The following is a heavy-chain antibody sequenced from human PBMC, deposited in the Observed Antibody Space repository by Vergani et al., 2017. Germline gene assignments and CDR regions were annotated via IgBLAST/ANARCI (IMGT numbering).Heavy chain of an antibody. CDR1: ALTFSSYS. CDR3: AGGXNWNYFGSGYYMDV. J-gene: IGHJ6*03. Sequence: EVQLVESGGGLVKPGGSLRLSCAASALTFSSYSMNWVRQAPGKGLEWVSSITSSGSYGYYADSVKGRFTISRDNAKNSLYLQMNSLRAEDTAVYYCAGGXNWNYFGSGYYMDVWGKGTTVTVSS. D-gene: IGHD1-7*01. V-gene: IGHV3-21*01. CDR2: ITSSGSYG.